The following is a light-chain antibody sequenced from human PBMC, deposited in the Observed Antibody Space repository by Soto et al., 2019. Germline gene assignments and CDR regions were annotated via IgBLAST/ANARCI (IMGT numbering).Light chain of an antibody. Sequence: QSALTQPRSVSGSPGQSVTISCSGSNSNVGNNTVNWYQQFPGTSPRLLIEANNQRASGVPDRFSGSKSANSASLAISGLKSEDEADYYCAAWDDGLNGWLFGGGTKVTVL. J-gene: IGLJ3*02. V-gene: IGLV1-44*01. CDR1: NSNVGNNT. CDR3: AAWDDGLNGWL. CDR2: ANN.